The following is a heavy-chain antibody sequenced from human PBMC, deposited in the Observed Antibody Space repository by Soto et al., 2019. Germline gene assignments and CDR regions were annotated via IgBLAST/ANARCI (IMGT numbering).Heavy chain of an antibody. V-gene: IGHV3-30*18. J-gene: IGHJ6*02. Sequence: QVQLVESGGGAVQPGRSLRLSCAASGFSFSSYGIHRVRQVPGKGLEWVAVISYDGNNKYYADSVKGRFTISRDNSKNTLYLQMDSLRAEDTAVYYCAKDAGLSDLWTHYYYGMDVWGQGTTVTVSS. D-gene: IGHD1-1*01. CDR1: GFSFSSYG. CDR3: AKDAGLSDLWTHYYYGMDV. CDR2: ISYDGNNK.